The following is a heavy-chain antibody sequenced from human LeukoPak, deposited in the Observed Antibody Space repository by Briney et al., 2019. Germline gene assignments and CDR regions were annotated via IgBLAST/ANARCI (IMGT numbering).Heavy chain of an antibody. CDR2: IYDTGST. V-gene: IGHV4-59*01. CDR3: ARLTTRPGGIRPLILDY. Sequence: SETLSLTCSVSGGSISSYYWTWIRQSPEKGLEWIGYIYDTGSTRYNPSLESRATISVDPSENQFSLKLSAVTAADTAVYYCARLTTRPGGIRPLILDYWGQGTLVTVSS. CDR1: GGSISSYY. D-gene: IGHD3-16*01. J-gene: IGHJ4*02.